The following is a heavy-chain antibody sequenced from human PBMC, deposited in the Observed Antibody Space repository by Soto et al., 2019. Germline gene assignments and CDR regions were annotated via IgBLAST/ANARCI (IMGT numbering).Heavy chain of an antibody. CDR2: ISPSSSYT. V-gene: IGHV3-11*06. CDR3: ARNHIAASGTSAYDI. Sequence: GGSLRLSCAASGFTFSDYYMSWIRQAPGKGLEWVSYISPSSSYTNYAVSVKGRFTISRDNAKNSVYLQMNSLRAEDTAVYYCARNHIAASGTSAYDIWGQGTMVTLSS. J-gene: IGHJ3*02. CDR1: GFTFSDYY. D-gene: IGHD6-13*01.